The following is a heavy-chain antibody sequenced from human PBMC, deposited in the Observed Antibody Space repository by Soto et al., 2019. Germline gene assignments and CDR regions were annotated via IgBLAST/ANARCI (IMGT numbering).Heavy chain of an antibody. CDR2: ISGSGGST. V-gene: IGHV3-23*01. CDR3: EVVVVAATRGAFDI. J-gene: IGHJ3*02. Sequence: GGSLRLSCAASGFTFSSYAMSWVRQAPGKGLEWVSAISGSGGSTYYADSVKGRFTISRDNSKNTLYLQMNSLRAEDTAVYYCEVVVVAATRGAFDIWGQGTMVTVSS. D-gene: IGHD2-15*01. CDR1: GFTFSSYA.